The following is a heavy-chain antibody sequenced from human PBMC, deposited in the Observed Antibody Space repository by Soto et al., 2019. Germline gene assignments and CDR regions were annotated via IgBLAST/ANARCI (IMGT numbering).Heavy chain of an antibody. CDR2: IYPGDSDT. J-gene: IGHJ4*02. D-gene: IGHD2-15*01. CDR3: ARHVDCTGGTCSLDY. Sequence: PGESLKISCKASGYSFTNYWIGWVRQMPGKGLEWMGIIYPGDSDTRYSRSFQGQVIISADKSITTAYLQWSSLKASDPAMYYCARHVDCTGGTCSLDYWGQGALVTVSS. CDR1: GYSFTNYW. V-gene: IGHV5-51*01.